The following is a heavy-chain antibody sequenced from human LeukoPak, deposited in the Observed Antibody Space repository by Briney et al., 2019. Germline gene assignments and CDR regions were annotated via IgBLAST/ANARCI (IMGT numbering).Heavy chain of an antibody. J-gene: IGHJ4*02. D-gene: IGHD6-6*01. CDR2: IYYSGST. Sequence: SETLSLTCTVSGGSISSSSYYWGWIRQPPGKGLEWIGSIYYSGSTYYNPSLKSRVTISVDTSRNRFSLKLSSVAAADTAVYYCARGEYSSSSFDYWGQGTLVTVSS. V-gene: IGHV4-39*07. CDR3: ARGEYSSSSFDY. CDR1: GGSISSSSYY.